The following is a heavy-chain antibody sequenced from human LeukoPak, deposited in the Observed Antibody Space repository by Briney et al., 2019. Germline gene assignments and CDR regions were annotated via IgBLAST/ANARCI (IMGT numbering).Heavy chain of an antibody. J-gene: IGHJ4*02. CDR1: GVTVSGDS. V-gene: IGHV3-53*01. CDR2: IYSGDST. Sequence: GGALRLSCAAPGVTVSGDSMSWVRQAPGKGLEWVSLIYSGDSTYYADSVKGRFTISRDNSKNTLYLQMNSLRAEDTAMYYCATVSGGDYFDYWGQGTLVTVSS. CDR3: ATVSGGDYFDY. D-gene: IGHD3-10*01.